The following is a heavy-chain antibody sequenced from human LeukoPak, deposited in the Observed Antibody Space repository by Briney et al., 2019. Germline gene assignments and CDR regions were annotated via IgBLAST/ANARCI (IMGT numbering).Heavy chain of an antibody. V-gene: IGHV5-10-1*01. CDR2: IDPSDSHI. CDR3: ARQGRGSYRRYFDY. Sequence: GESLKISCNGSGYSFTSNWISWVRQMPGKGLEWMGRIDPSDSHINYSPSFQGHVTISVDKSISTAYLQWSSLRASDTAMYYCARQGRGSYRRYFDYWGQGTLVTVSS. J-gene: IGHJ4*02. D-gene: IGHD3-10*01. CDR1: GYSFTSNW.